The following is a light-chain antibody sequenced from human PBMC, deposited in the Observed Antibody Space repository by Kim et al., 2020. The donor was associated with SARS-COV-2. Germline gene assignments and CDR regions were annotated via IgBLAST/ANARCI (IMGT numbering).Light chain of an antibody. V-gene: IGKV1-9*01. Sequence: IQLTQSPSSLSASVGDRVTITCRDSQGISSYLAWYQQKPGKAPKLLIYAASTLQSGVPSRFRGSGSGTDFTLTISSLQPEDFATYYCQQHNSYPLTFGGGTKVDIK. CDR1: QGISSY. J-gene: IGKJ4*01. CDR2: AAS. CDR3: QQHNSYPLT.